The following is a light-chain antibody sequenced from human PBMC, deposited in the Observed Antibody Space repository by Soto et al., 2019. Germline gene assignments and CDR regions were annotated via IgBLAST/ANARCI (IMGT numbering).Light chain of an antibody. J-gene: IGLJ1*01. Sequence: VLTEAPSCSAGRGRRVPIPYARGNSDIGINYVSWYQHPPGTAPKLLIYENNKRLSGIPDRFSGSKSGTSATLDITGLQTGDEADYYCGTWDTSQRRVFGTGTKVTVL. CDR1: NSDIGINY. V-gene: IGLV1-51*02. CDR2: ENN. CDR3: GTWDTSQRRV.